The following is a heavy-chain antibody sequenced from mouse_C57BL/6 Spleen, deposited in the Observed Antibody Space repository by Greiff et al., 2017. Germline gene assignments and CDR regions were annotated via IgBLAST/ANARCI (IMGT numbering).Heavy chain of an antibody. CDR1: GFTFSSYG. J-gene: IGHJ2*01. V-gene: IGHV5-6*01. CDR2: ISSGGSYT. Sequence: EVNLVESGGDLVKPGGSLKLSCAASGFTFSSYGMSWVRQTPDKRLEWVAIISSGGSYTYYTDSVKGRFTISSDNAKNPLYLQMSSLKSEDTAMYYFASQGDYELVFDYWGQGTALTVSS. CDR3: ASQGDYELVFDY. D-gene: IGHD2-4*01.